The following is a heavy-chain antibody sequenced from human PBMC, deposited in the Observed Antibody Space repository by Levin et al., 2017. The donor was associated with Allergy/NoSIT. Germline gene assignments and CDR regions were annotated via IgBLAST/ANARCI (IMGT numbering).Heavy chain of an antibody. Sequence: QTGGSLRLSCAGSGFTFRSYAMHWVRQAPGKGLEWVAFISYDGSDKYYADSVKGRFTISRDDSKNTLYLQVNSLRAEDTAAYYCAKEGPGRDFDYWGQGTLVAVSS. CDR2: ISYDGSDK. CDR1: GFTFRSYA. D-gene: IGHD1-14*01. V-gene: IGHV3-30*18. CDR3: AKEGPGRDFDY. J-gene: IGHJ4*02.